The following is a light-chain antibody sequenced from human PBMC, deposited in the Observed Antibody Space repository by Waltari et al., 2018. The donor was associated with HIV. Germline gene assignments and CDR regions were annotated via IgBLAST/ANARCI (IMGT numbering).Light chain of an antibody. J-gene: IGLJ1*01. Sequence: QSALTQPPSASGSPGQSVTISCTGTSSDVGGYNYVSWYQQLPGKAPKLMIYEVSKRPSGVPDRFSGSKSGNTASQTVSGLQAEDEADYYCSSYAGSNDYVFGTGTKVTVL. CDR1: SSDVGGYNY. CDR2: EVS. CDR3: SSYAGSNDYV. V-gene: IGLV2-8*01.